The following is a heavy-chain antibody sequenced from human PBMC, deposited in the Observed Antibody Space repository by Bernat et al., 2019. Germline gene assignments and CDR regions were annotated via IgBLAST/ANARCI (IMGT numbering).Heavy chain of an antibody. D-gene: IGHD3-16*01. CDR3: AKVGQFADLYYYGIDV. V-gene: IGHV3-23*04. CDR2: ISGSGYST. CDR1: GFTFSSYA. Sequence: EVQLVESGGGLVQPGGSLRLSCAASGFTFSSYAMTWVRQAPGKGLGWVSSISGSGYSTYFADSVKGRFTISRDNSKNTLYLQMNSLRAEDTAVYYCAKVGQFADLYYYGIDVWGQFTTVTVAS. J-gene: IGHJ6*02.